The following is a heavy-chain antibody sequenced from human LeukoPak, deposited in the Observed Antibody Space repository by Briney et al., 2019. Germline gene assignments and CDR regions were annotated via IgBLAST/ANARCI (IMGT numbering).Heavy chain of an antibody. CDR3: ARYRFGWFDP. CDR1: GASIGNNY. CDR2: IYNSATT. Sequence: SETLSLTCTVSGASIGNNYWSWIREPAGKGLECIGRIYNSATTNYNPSFKGRVTMSLDTSKNQFSLRLTSVTAADTAVYCCARYRFGWFDPWGQGMWVTVSS. J-gene: IGHJ5*02. V-gene: IGHV4-4*07. D-gene: IGHD3-16*02.